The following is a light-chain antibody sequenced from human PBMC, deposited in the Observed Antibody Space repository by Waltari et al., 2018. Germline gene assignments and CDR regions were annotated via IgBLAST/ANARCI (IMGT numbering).Light chain of an antibody. CDR3: QKYNSAPPWT. Sequence: DIQMTQSPSSLSASVGDRVTITCRARQGISNYLAWYQQKPGKVPNLLIYASSTLQSGVPSRFRGSGSGTDFTLTISSLQPEDVATYYCQKYNSAPPWTFGQGTKVEIK. CDR2: ASS. J-gene: IGKJ1*01. V-gene: IGKV1-27*01. CDR1: QGISNY.